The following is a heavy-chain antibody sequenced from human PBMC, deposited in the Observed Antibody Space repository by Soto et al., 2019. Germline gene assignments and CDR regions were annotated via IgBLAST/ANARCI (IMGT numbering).Heavy chain of an antibody. CDR2: IAPMFGTS. J-gene: IGHJ5*02. Sequence: QVQLVPSGAEVKKPGSSGKVYCKAPGGSFTSFHFKWVRHAPGQGLEWIGGIAPMFGTSNYAQRFQGRVTITADELTSTPYLELNSLRSDETAMYYSADGGGGYDTWGQGTLVTVSS. V-gene: IGHV1-69*01. CDR3: ADGGGGYDT. CDR1: GGSFTSFH. D-gene: IGHD3-22*01.